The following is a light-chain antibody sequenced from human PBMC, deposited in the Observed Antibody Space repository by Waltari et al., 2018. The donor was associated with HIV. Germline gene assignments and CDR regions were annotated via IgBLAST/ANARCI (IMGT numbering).Light chain of an antibody. CDR2: AAS. J-gene: IGKJ1*01. Sequence: TQSPGTLSLFPGERATLSCRASQSISSYLNWYQQKPGKAPKLLIYAASSLQSGVPSRFSGSGSGTDFTLTISSLQPEDFATYYCQQSYTTPRTFGQGTKVEIK. CDR1: QSISSY. CDR3: QQSYTTPRT. V-gene: IGKV1-39*01.